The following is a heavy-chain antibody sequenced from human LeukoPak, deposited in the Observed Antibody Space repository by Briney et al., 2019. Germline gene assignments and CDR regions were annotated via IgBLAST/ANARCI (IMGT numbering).Heavy chain of an antibody. CDR3: ARDSDYYGSGSYSPDY. J-gene: IGHJ4*02. V-gene: IGHV3-33*01. CDR2: IWYDGSNK. CDR1: GFTFSSYG. Sequence: GGSLRLSCAASGFTFSSYGMHWVRQAPGKGLEWVAVIWYDGSNKYYADSVKGRFTIYRDNSKNTLYLQMNSLRDEDTAVYYCARDSDYYGSGSYSPDYWGQGTLVTVSS. D-gene: IGHD3-10*01.